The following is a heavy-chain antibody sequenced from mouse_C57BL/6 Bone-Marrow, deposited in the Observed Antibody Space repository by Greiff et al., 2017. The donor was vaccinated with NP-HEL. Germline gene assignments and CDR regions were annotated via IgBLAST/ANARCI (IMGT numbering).Heavy chain of an antibody. Sequence: EVQLQESGPGLVKPSQSLSLTCSVTGYSITSGYYWNWIRQFPGNKLEWMGYISYDGSNNYNPSLKNRISITRDTSKNQFFLKLNSVTTEDTATYYCARPLYYDYDAWYFDVWGTGTTVTVSS. V-gene: IGHV3-6*01. CDR2: ISYDGSN. D-gene: IGHD2-4*01. CDR3: ARPLYYDYDAWYFDV. CDR1: GYSITSGYY. J-gene: IGHJ1*03.